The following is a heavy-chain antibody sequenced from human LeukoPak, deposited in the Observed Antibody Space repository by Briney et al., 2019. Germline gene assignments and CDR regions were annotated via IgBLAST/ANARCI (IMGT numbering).Heavy chain of an antibody. CDR3: ARRAGGYSHPYDY. D-gene: IGHD4-23*01. CDR2: ISSSSSYI. V-gene: IGHV3-21*04. J-gene: IGHJ4*02. Sequence: GGSLRLSCAASGFTFSSYSMNWVRQAPGKGLQWVSSISSSSSYIYYADSVKGRFTISRDNSKNTLYLQMNSLRAEDTAVYYCARRAGGYSHPYDYWGQGILVTVSS. CDR1: GFTFSSYS.